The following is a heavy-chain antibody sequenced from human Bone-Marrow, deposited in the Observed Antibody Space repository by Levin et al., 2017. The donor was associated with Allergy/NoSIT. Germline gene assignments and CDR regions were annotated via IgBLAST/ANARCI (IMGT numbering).Heavy chain of an antibody. CDR2: ISSSGEYT. CDR1: GFIFSSYD. D-gene: IGHD6-19*01. J-gene: IGHJ4*02. CDR3: ARWGVYSSDVSDY. Sequence: GESLKISCEASGFIFSSYDMNWVRQAPGKGLEWVSSISSSGEYTNYADSMKGRFTVSRDNAKDSVYLQMNGLRAEDTGLYFCARWGVYSSDVSDYWGQGTLVTVSS. V-gene: IGHV3-21*01.